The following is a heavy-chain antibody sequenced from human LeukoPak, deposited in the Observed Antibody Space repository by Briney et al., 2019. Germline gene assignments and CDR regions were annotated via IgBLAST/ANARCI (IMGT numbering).Heavy chain of an antibody. J-gene: IGHJ6*03. CDR1: GYTFTSYD. V-gene: IGHV1-8*03. Sequence: ASVKVSCKASGYTFTSYDISWVRQATGQGLEWMGWMNPNSGNTGYAQKFQGRVTITRNTSISTAYMELSSLRSEDTAVYYCARVRFLEWLLSPDYYHYMDVWGKGTTVTVSS. CDR2: MNPNSGNT. D-gene: IGHD3-3*01. CDR3: ARVRFLEWLLSPDYYHYMDV.